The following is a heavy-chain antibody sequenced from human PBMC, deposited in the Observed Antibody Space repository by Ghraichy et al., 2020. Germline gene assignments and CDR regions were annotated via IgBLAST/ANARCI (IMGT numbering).Heavy chain of an antibody. V-gene: IGHV3-23*01. Sequence: GGSLRLSCAASGFTFSNSAVSWVRQAPGKGLEWVSSINGSGSSTNYADSVKGRFTISRDNFKSTLYLQMSSPRDDDTAVYYYAKHIESPPSYMDVWGQGTPVTVSS. D-gene: IGHD1-26*01. J-gene: IGHJ6*02. CDR3: AKHIESPPSYMDV. CDR2: INGSGSST. CDR1: GFTFSNSA.